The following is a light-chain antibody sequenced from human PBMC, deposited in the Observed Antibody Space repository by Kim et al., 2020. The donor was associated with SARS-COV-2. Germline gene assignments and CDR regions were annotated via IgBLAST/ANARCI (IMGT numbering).Light chain of an antibody. CDR3: TSYTTRRNSV. V-gene: IGLV2-14*04. CDR2: DVY. CDR1: SSDVGVYNY. J-gene: IGLJ3*02. Sequence: GQSVTISCTGTSSDVGVYNYVSWYQQYPGKSPKLLMYDVYKRPSGVSLRFSGSKSGNTASLTISGLQPEDEADYYCTSYTTRRNSVFGGGTKLTVL.